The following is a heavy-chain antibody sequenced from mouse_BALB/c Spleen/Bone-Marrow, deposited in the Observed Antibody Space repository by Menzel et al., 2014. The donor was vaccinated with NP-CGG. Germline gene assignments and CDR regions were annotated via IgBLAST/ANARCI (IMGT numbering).Heavy chain of an antibody. CDR2: ILPGSGSI. Sequence: QVQLQQSGAERMKPGASVKISCKATGYTFXSYWIEWVKQRPGHGLEWVGEILPGSGSIKYNEKFKGKATFTADTSSNTAYMQLSSLTSEDSAVYYCASRYDTMDYWGQGTSVTVSS. CDR1: GYTFXSYW. J-gene: IGHJ4*01. CDR3: ASRYDTMDY. V-gene: IGHV1-9*01.